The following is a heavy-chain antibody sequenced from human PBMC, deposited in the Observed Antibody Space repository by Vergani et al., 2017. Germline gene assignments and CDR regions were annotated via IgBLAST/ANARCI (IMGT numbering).Heavy chain of an antibody. CDR1: GGSISSGSYY. J-gene: IGHJ6*03. D-gene: IGHD3-22*01. CDR2: MYYSGSP. V-gene: IGHV4-39*07. Sequence: QLQESGPGLVKPSETLSLTCTVSGGSISSGSYYWGWIRQPPGKGLEWIGSMYYSGSPYYNPSLKSRVTISVDTSKNQFSLKLNSVTAADTAVYYCGRDARYDSTLGYYYMDVWGKGTTVTVSS. CDR3: GRDARYDSTLGYYYMDV.